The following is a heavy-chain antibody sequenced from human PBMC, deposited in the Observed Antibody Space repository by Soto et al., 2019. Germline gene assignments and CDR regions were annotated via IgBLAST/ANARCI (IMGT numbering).Heavy chain of an antibody. V-gene: IGHV3-23*01. CDR1: GFTFSSYA. CDR2: ISGSGGST. J-gene: IGHJ4*02. Sequence: GGSLRLSCAASGFTFSSYAMSWVRQAPGKGLEWVSAISGSGGSTYYADSVKGRFTISRDNSKNTLYLQMNSLRAEDTAVYYCAKDWEGYSYGHGSFDYWGQGTLVTVSS. CDR3: AKDWEGYSYGHGSFDY. D-gene: IGHD5-18*01.